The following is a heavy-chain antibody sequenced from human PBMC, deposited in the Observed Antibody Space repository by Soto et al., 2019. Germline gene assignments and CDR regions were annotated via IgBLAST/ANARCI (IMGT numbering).Heavy chain of an antibody. CDR3: AKASFSHGWLLSFDY. CDR1: GFTFSSYA. V-gene: IGHV3-23*01. Sequence: GGSLRLSCAASGFTFSSYAMSWVRQAPGKGLEWVSAISGSGGSTYYADSVKGRFTISRDNSKNTLYLQMNSLRAEDTAVYYCAKASFSHGWLLSFDYWGQGTLVTVSS. D-gene: IGHD3-3*01. CDR2: ISGSGGST. J-gene: IGHJ4*02.